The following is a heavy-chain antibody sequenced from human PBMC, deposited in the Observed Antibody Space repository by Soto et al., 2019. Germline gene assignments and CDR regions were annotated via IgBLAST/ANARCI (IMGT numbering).Heavy chain of an antibody. CDR2: IIPILGIA. CDR1: GGTFSSYT. Sequence: GASVKVSCKASGGTFSSYTISWVRQAPGQGLEWMGRIIPILGIANYAQKFQGRVTITADKSTSTAYMELSSLRSEDTAVYYCARVPFSAMSEGTDLDPWGQGTLVTVSS. CDR3: ARVPFSAMSEGTDLDP. V-gene: IGHV1-69*02. J-gene: IGHJ5*02. D-gene: IGHD2-2*01.